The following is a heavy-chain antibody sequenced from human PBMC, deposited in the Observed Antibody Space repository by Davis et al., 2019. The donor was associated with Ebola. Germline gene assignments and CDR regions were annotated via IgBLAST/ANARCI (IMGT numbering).Heavy chain of an antibody. CDR1: GDSISGYY. Sequence: MPLETLSLTCAVSGDSISGYYWSWIRQSPGKGLEWIGYLYYSGLTKYNPSFKSRVTMSGDASRNQVSLNLNSVTAADTAFYYCARQFYGDYQPIWFDPWGQGTPVTVSS. CDR3: ARQFYGDYQPIWFDP. J-gene: IGHJ5*02. D-gene: IGHD4-17*01. V-gene: IGHV4-59*08. CDR2: LYYSGLT.